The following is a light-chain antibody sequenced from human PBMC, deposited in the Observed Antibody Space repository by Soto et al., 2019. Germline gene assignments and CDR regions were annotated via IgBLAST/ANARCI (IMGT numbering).Light chain of an antibody. CDR3: QQYGSSSYT. CDR2: GAS. CDR1: QSVTSNY. V-gene: IGKV3-20*01. Sequence: EIVLTQSPGTLSLSPGERATLSCGASQSVTSNYLAWYQQKPGQAPRLLIFGASIRVKGIPDRFIGSGSGTDFTLTISSLEPEDFAVYYCQQYGSSSYTFGQGTKLQIK. J-gene: IGKJ2*01.